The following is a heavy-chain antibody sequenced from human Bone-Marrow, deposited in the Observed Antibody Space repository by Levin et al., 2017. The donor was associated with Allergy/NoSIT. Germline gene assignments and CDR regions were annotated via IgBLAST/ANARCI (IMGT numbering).Heavy chain of an antibody. J-gene: IGHJ4*02. D-gene: IGHD6-19*01. Sequence: GESLRLSCAASGFTFSSYGMHWVRQAPGKGLEWVAVIWYDGSDKYYVDSVKGRFTISRDNSKKTLYLQMNSLRAEDTAVYYCAKAVAGTGTPHLWGQGTLVTVSS. CDR2: IWYDGSDK. CDR3: AKAVAGTGTPHL. V-gene: IGHV3-33*06. CDR1: GFTFSSYG.